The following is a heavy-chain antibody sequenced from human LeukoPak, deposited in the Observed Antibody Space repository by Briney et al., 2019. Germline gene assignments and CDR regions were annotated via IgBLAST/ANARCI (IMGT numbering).Heavy chain of an antibody. D-gene: IGHD3-22*01. CDR3: ASSGTYMIVAGAFDI. V-gene: IGHV4-39*01. Sequence: SETLSLTCVVSGDSISSTTYFWGWIRRPPGKGLEYIGTMHYSGGSDYNPSLKSRVTISVDTSKNHFSLKLTSVTAADTAVYYCASSGTYMIVAGAFDIWGQGTMVTVSS. CDR1: GDSISSTTYF. CDR2: MHYSGGS. J-gene: IGHJ3*02.